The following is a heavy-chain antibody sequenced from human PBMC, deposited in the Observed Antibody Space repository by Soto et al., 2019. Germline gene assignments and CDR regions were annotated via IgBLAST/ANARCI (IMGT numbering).Heavy chain of an antibody. CDR3: ARRQPTIFGVAAPWEPLDV. CDR1: GFTFSSYS. Sequence: PGGSLSLSCAASGFTFSSYSMHWVRQAPGKGLEWVAVISYDGSNKYYADSVKGRFTISRDNYKNTLYLQMNSLRAEDTAVYYCARRQPTIFGVAAPWEPLDVWGQGTTVTVSS. J-gene: IGHJ6*02. D-gene: IGHD3-3*01. V-gene: IGHV3-30-3*01. CDR2: ISYDGSNK.